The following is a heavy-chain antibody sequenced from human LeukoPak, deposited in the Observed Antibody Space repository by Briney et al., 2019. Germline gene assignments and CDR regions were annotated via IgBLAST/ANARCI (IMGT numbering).Heavy chain of an antibody. CDR3: ARRYCSSTICDTYFEH. Sequence: GESLKISCKGSGYSFTNYWIGWVRQMPGKGLEWMGIICPDDSDTRYSPSFQGQVTISADKSISTAYLQWSSLKASDTAMYYCARRYCSSTICDTYFEHWGQGTLVTVSS. J-gene: IGHJ1*01. D-gene: IGHD2-2*02. CDR1: GYSFTNYW. V-gene: IGHV5-51*01. CDR2: ICPDDSDT.